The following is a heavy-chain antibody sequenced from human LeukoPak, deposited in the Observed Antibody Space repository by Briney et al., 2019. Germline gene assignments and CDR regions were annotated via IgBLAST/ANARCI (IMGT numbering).Heavy chain of an antibody. CDR3: ARATATTWFGP. CDR1: GGSFSGYY. J-gene: IGHJ5*02. CDR2: INHSGST. V-gene: IGHV4-34*01. D-gene: IGHD1-7*01. Sequence: SPSETLSLTCAVYGGSFSGYYWSWIRQPPGKGLEWIGEINHSGSTNYNPSLKSRVTISVDTSKNQFSLKLSSVTAADTAVYYCARATATTWFGPCGQEALGTASS.